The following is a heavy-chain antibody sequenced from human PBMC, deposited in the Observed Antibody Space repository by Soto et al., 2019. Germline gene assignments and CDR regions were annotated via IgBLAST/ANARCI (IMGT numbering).Heavy chain of an antibody. V-gene: IGHV1-2*02. J-gene: IGHJ6*02. CDR2: INPNSGDT. CDR1: GYTFTGYY. Sequence: ASVKVSCKASGYTFTGYYMHWVRQAPGQGPEWMGWINPNSGDTNYAQKFQGRVTITRDTSASTAYMELSSLRSEDTAVYYCARDLWGYCGTDCYPLDVRGPGTTVTV. D-gene: IGHD2-21*02. CDR3: ARDLWGYCGTDCYPLDV.